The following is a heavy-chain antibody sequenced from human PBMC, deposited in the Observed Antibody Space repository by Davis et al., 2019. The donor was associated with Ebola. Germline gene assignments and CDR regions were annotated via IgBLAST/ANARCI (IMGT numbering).Heavy chain of an antibody. CDR3: ARVKAGWYFDS. CDR2: IKQDESEK. Sequence: GGSLRLSCAASGFTFSSYWMSWVRQAPGKGLEWVANIKQDESEKYYVDSVKGRFTISRDNARNSLYLQMNTLRAEDTALYYCARVKAGWYFDSWGQGTLVTVSS. CDR1: GFTFSSYW. J-gene: IGHJ4*02. V-gene: IGHV3-7*01. D-gene: IGHD2-15*01.